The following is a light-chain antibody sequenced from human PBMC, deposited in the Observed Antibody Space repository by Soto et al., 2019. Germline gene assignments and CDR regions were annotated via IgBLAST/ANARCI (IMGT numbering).Light chain of an antibody. Sequence: DIQMTQSPSSVSASVGDRVTITCRASEGISSWLAWYQQKPGRAPKLLISSASTLQSGVPSRFSGSGSGTHYTLTIYGLQPEDFATYYCQQANNFPWTFVQGTRVEIK. CDR2: SAS. J-gene: IGKJ1*01. CDR1: EGISSW. V-gene: IGKV1-12*02. CDR3: QQANNFPWT.